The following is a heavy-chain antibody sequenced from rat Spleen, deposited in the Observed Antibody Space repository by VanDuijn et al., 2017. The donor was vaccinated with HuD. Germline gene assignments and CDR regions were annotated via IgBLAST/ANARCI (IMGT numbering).Heavy chain of an antibody. V-gene: IGHV5-31*01. J-gene: IGHJ1*01. D-gene: IGHD1-1*01. CDR2: ITNTGGST. CDR1: GFTFNNYW. Sequence: EVQLVESGGGLVQPGRSLKLSCVASGFTFNNYWMTWIRQAPGKGLEWVASITNTGGSTYYPDSVKGRFTISRDNAKSTLYLQMNSLRSEDTATYYCTREGPVVYYWYFDFWGPGTMVTVSS. CDR3: TREGPVVYYWYFDF.